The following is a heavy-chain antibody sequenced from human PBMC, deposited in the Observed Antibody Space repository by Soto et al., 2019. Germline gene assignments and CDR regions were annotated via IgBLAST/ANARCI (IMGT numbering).Heavy chain of an antibody. CDR3: ARARAVGKIDY. CDR1: GYSISSGYY. J-gene: IGHJ4*02. CDR2: IYHSGST. Sequence: PSATLSLTCAVSGYSISSGYYWGWIRQPPGKGLEWIGSIYHSGSTYYNPSLKSRVTISVDTSKNQFSLKLSSVTAADTAVYYCARARAVGKIDYWGQGTLVTVS. D-gene: IGHD2-15*01. V-gene: IGHV4-38-2*01.